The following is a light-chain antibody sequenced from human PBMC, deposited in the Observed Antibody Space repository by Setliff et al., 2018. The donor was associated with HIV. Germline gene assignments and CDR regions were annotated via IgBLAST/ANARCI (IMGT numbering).Light chain of an antibody. CDR1: DNDVGGYSS. CDR3: SSYASSSTVV. Sequence: QSALTQPASVSGSPGQSITISCTGTDNDVGGYSSVSWYQHHPGKAPKLIIFEVSNRPSGISNRFSGSKSGNTASLTISGLQAKDEADYVCSSYASSSTVVFGGGTKVTVL. V-gene: IGLV2-14*01. J-gene: IGLJ2*01. CDR2: EVS.